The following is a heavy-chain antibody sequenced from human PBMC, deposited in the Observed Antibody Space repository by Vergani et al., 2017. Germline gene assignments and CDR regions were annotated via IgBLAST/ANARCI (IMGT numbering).Heavy chain of an antibody. J-gene: IGHJ4*02. CDR3: VRDRCLCAGGWCYTEAWDY. V-gene: IGHV3-30*03. Sequence: QVQLVESGGGVVQPGTSLRLSCVVPGFALNRHAMYWVRQAPGKGLEWVVGISFDGTNEYYPDLVKGRFTISRDIAKNTLYLQVRSLRLADTGVYHCVRDRCLCAGGWCYTEAWDYWGQGTPVTVSS. D-gene: IGHD2-2*02. CDR2: ISFDGTNE. CDR1: GFALNRHA.